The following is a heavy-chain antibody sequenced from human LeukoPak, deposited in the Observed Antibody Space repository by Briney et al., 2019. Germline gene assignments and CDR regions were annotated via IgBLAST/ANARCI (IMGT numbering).Heavy chain of an antibody. V-gene: IGHV3-7*01. Sequence: GGSLRLSCAASGFTFSSYWMSWVRQAPGKGLEWVANIKQDGSEKYYVDSVKGRFTISRDNAKNSLYLQMNSLRAEDTAVYYCARHPPTTQSKVGATFYYYYYYMDVWGKGTTVTVSS. CDR1: GFTFSSYW. CDR3: ARHPPTTQSKVGATFYYYYYYMDV. J-gene: IGHJ6*03. D-gene: IGHD1-26*01. CDR2: IKQDGSEK.